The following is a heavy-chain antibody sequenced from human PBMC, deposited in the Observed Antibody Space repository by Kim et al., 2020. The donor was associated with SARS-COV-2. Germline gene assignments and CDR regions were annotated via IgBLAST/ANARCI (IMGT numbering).Heavy chain of an antibody. CDR1: GFSFSAYG. D-gene: IGHD3-22*01. CDR3: ARKGQSGYFPFDY. Sequence: GGSLRLSCAASGFSFSAYGMSWVRQAPGKGLEWISLVSGNGVATYYADSVKGLFTISRDNSKNTLYLQMNSLRADDTAVYYCARKGQSGYFPFDYWGPGTLVTVSS. V-gene: IGHV3-23*01. J-gene: IGHJ4*02. CDR2: VSGNGVAT.